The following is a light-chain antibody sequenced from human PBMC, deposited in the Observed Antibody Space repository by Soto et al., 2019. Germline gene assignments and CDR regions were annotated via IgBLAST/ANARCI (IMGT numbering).Light chain of an antibody. CDR1: QGISNW. CDR3: QQTNTFLPLT. Sequence: DIQMTQSPSSVSASVGDRVTITCSASQGISNWLAWYQQQPGKAPKLLIYGASSLQSGVPSRFSGGGSGTHFTLIISSLQPEDFATHYCQQTNTFLPLTFGGGTKVEI. CDR2: GAS. V-gene: IGKV1-12*01. J-gene: IGKJ4*01.